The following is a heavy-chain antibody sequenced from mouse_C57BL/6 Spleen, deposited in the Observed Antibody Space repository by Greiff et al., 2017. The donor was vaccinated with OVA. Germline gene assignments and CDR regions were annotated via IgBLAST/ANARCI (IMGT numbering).Heavy chain of an antibody. CDR2: IYPGSGNT. CDR3: ARGAHYYGSSYVGWYFDV. D-gene: IGHD1-1*01. J-gene: IGHJ1*03. CDR1: GYTFTDYY. Sequence: QVQLQQSGAELVRPGASVKLSCKASGYTFTDYYINWVKQRPGQGLEWIARIYPGSGNTYYNEKFKGKATLTAEKSSSTAYMQLSSLTSEDSAVYFCARGAHYYGSSYVGWYFDVWGTGTTVTVSS. V-gene: IGHV1-76*01.